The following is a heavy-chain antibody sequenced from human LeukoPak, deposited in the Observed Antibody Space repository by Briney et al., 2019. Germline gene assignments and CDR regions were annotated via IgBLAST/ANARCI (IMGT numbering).Heavy chain of an antibody. CDR3: ASTLHPYFYGSGSYRDY. Sequence: GGSLRLSCAASGFTFSSYEMNWVRQAPGRGLEWVSYIGNTGRTIYYTDSVKGRFTISRDNAKNSLYLQMNSLRAEDTAVYYCASTLHPYFYGSGSYRDYWGQGTLVTVSS. J-gene: IGHJ4*02. CDR2: IGNTGRTI. V-gene: IGHV3-48*03. D-gene: IGHD3-10*01. CDR1: GFTFSSYE.